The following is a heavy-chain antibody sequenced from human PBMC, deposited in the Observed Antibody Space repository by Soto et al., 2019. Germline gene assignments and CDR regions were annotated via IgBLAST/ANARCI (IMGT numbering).Heavy chain of an antibody. D-gene: IGHD2-21*02. Sequence: SETLSLTCIVSGESISGSSYYWGWIRQPPGKGLEWIGSIYYSGRTYYNPSFKSRVTISIDTSKNQFSLKLSSVTATDTAVYYCARQRTTVVTQAYFDHWGQGALVTVSS. V-gene: IGHV4-39*01. J-gene: IGHJ4*02. CDR3: ARQRTTVVTQAYFDH. CDR1: GESISGSSYY. CDR2: IYYSGRT.